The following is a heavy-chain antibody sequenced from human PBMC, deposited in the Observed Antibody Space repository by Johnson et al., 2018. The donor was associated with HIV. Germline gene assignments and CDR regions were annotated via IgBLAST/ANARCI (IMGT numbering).Heavy chain of an antibody. CDR2: INTGGST. Sequence: EVQLVESGGGVVQPGRSLRLSCAASGFTVSSNYMSWVRQAPGKGLEWVSLINTGGSTYYADSVKGRFTISRDNSKNTLYLQMNSLRAEDTAVYYCASRYTVDAFDIWGQGTMVTVSS. J-gene: IGHJ3*02. CDR3: ASRYTVDAFDI. CDR1: GFTVSSNY. V-gene: IGHV3-66*02. D-gene: IGHD1-1*01.